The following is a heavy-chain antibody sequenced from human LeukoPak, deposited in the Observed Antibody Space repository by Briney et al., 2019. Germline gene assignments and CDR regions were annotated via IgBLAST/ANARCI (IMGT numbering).Heavy chain of an antibody. D-gene: IGHD3-16*02. Sequence: ASVKVSCKASGGTFSSYAISWVRQAPGQGLEWMGWINPNSGGTNYAQKFQGRVTMTRDASISTAYMELSRLRSDDTAVYYCARGRVGDYVWGSYRNYYFDYWGQGTLVTVSS. V-gene: IGHV1-2*02. CDR1: GGTFSSYA. CDR2: INPNSGGT. J-gene: IGHJ4*02. CDR3: ARGRVGDYVWGSYRNYYFDY.